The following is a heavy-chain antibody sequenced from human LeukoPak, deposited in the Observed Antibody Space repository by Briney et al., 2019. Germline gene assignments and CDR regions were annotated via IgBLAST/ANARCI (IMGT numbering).Heavy chain of an antibody. D-gene: IGHD3-10*01. J-gene: IGHJ4*02. CDR2: IYPGDSDT. CDR3: ARQGYGSGSYTDY. CDR1: GYSFTSYW. V-gene: IGHV5-51*01. Sequence: GESLRISCKGSGYSFTSYWIGWVRQMPGKGLEWMGIIYPGDSDTRYSPSFQGQATISADKSISTAYLQWSSLKASNTAMYYCARQGYGSGSYTDYWGQGTLVIVSS.